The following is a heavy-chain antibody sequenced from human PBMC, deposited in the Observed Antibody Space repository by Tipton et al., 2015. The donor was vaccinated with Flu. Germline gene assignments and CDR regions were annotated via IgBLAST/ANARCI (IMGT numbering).Heavy chain of an antibody. CDR1: GFTLSSYE. CDR2: ISSDSNIV. V-gene: IGHV3-48*03. J-gene: IGHJ6*02. Sequence: SLRLSCAASGFTLSSYEMNWVRQAPGKGLEWVSYISSDSNIVYYADSVKGRFTISRDNAKNSLYLQMHSLTAEDTAVYYCARDPEVAVGDGLDVWGQGTTVAVSS. CDR3: ARDPEVAVGDGLDV. D-gene: IGHD1-14*01.